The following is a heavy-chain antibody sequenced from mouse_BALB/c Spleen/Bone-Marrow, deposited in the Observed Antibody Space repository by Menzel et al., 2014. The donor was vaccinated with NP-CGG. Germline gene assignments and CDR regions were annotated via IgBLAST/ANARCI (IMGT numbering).Heavy chain of an antibody. Sequence: VQLQQSGAELVRPGASVTLSCKASGYTFTDYEMHWVKQTPAHGLEWIGAIDPETGGTAYNQKFKGKATLTADKSSSTAYMELRSLTSEDSAVYYCTRRTGDPYWGQGTLVTVSA. J-gene: IGHJ3*01. CDR3: TRRTGDPY. V-gene: IGHV1-15*01. CDR2: IDPETGGT. CDR1: GYTFTDYE. D-gene: IGHD4-1*01.